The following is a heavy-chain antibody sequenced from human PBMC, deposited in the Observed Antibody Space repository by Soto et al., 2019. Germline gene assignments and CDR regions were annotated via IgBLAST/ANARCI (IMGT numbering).Heavy chain of an antibody. CDR3: ARDRGGYDTSVGPHWIFDY. D-gene: IGHD3-16*01. J-gene: IGHJ4*02. Sequence: ASVKVSCKASGYTFTSYGISWVRQAPGQGLEWMGWISAYNGNTNYAQKLQGRVTMTTDTSTSTAYMELRSLRSDDTAVYYCARDRGGYDTSVGPHWIFDYWGQGTLVTVSS. CDR2: ISAYNGNT. CDR1: GYTFTSYG. V-gene: IGHV1-18*04.